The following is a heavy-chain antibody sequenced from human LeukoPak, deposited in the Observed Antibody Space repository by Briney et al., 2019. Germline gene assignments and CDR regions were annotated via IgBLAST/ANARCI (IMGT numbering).Heavy chain of an antibody. V-gene: IGHV3-21*01. Sequence: PGASLRLSCAASGFSFSSYSMNWVRPAPGKGLEWVSSISSSSSYIYYADSVNGRFTISRDNAKNSLYLQMNSLRAEDTAVYYCARDVGGWGRSGYELFDYWGQGTLVTVSS. J-gene: IGHJ4*02. CDR3: ARDVGGWGRSGYELFDY. CDR1: GFSFSSYS. CDR2: ISSSSSYI. D-gene: IGHD5-12*01.